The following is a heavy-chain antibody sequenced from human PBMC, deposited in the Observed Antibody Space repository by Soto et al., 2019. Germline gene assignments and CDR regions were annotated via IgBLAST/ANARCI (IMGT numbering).Heavy chain of an antibody. CDR2: ISGGRGDT. D-gene: IGHD3-22*01. V-gene: IGHV3-23*01. CDR3: AKGSSGHYDSFDY. Sequence: SGGSLRLSCAASGFTFNNYAMYWVRQPPGKGLMWVSAISGGRGDTYYADSVNGRFTISRDNSKNTVYLQMNSLRADDTAVYYCAKGSSGHYDSFDYWGQGTLVTVSS. CDR1: GFTFNNYA. J-gene: IGHJ4*02.